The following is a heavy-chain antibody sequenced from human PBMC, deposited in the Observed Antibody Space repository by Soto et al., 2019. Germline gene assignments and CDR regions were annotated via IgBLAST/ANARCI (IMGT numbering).Heavy chain of an antibody. J-gene: IGHJ4*02. CDR3: AKASIAAAGNDY. CDR1: GFTFDDYA. V-gene: IGHV3-9*01. D-gene: IGHD6-13*01. Sequence: EVQLVESGGGLVQPGRSLRLSCAASGFTFDDYAMHWVRQAPGKGLEWVSGISWNSGSIGYADSVKGRFTISRDNAKNSLYLQMNSLRAEDTALYYCAKASIAAAGNDYWGQGTLVTASS. CDR2: ISWNSGSI.